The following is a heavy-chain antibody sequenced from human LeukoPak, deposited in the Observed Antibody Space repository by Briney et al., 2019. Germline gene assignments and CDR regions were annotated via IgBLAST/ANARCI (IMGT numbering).Heavy chain of an antibody. J-gene: IGHJ4*02. CDR3: ARDVHDYDSSGYYRFDY. CDR1: GFSFTSHS. CDR2: ISSESGTK. Sequence: PGGSLRLSCVASGFSFTSHSMNWVRQAPGKGLEWVSYISSESGTKYHADSVKGRFTISRDNAKNSLYLQMYSLRAEDTAVYYCARDVHDYDSSGYYRFDYWGQGAVVTVSS. V-gene: IGHV3-48*04. D-gene: IGHD3-22*01.